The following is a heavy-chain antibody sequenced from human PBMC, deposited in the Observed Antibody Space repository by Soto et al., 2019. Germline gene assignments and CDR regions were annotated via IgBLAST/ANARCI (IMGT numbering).Heavy chain of an antibody. Sequence: GEFLKISCKGSGYSFTSYWIGWVRQMPGKGLEWMGIIYPGDSDTRYSPSFQGQVTISADKSISTAYLQWSSLKASDTAMYYCARRAGPPDYYDSSGSNDAFDIWGQGTMVTVSS. V-gene: IGHV5-51*01. CDR3: ARRAGPPDYYDSSGSNDAFDI. CDR1: GYSFTSYW. CDR2: IYPGDSDT. D-gene: IGHD3-22*01. J-gene: IGHJ3*02.